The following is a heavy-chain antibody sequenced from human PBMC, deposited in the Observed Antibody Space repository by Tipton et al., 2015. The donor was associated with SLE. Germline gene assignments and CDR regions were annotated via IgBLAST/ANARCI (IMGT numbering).Heavy chain of an antibody. V-gene: IGHV4-39*02. CDR1: GGSISSGGCY. D-gene: IGHD5-24*01. CDR3: AGDGYKVHAFDI. CDR2: IYYSGST. Sequence: TLSLTCTVSGGSISSGGCYWGWIRQPPGKGLEWIGNIYYSGSTYYNPSLKSRVTISVDTSKNHFSRKLSSVTAADTAVYYCAGDGYKVHAFDIWGQGRMVTVSS. J-gene: IGHJ3*02.